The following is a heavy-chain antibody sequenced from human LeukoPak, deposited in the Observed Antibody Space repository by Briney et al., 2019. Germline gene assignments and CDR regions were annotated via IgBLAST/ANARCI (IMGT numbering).Heavy chain of an antibody. D-gene: IGHD2-21*02. V-gene: IGHV3-30*14. Sequence: PGGSLRLSCAASGFTFSSYAMHWVRQAPGKGLEWVAVISYDGSNKYYADSVKGRFTISRDNSKNTLYLQMNSLRAEDTAVYYCAKASCGGDCYDDYFDHWGQGTLVTVSS. CDR1: GFTFSSYA. CDR3: AKASCGGDCYDDYFDH. CDR2: ISYDGSNK. J-gene: IGHJ4*02.